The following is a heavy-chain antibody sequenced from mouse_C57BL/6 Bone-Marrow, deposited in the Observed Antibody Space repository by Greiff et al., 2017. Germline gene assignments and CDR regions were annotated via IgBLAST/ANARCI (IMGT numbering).Heavy chain of an antibody. CDR3: ARRGYYGSSPSY. J-gene: IGHJ3*01. CDR2: ISSGGSYT. Sequence: DVMLVESGGDLVKPGGSLKLSCAASGFTFSSYGMSWVRQTPDKRLEWVATISSGGSYTYYPDSVKGRFTISRDNAKNTLYLQMSSLKSEDTAMYYCARRGYYGSSPSYWGQGTLVTVSA. V-gene: IGHV5-6*02. CDR1: GFTFSSYG. D-gene: IGHD1-1*01.